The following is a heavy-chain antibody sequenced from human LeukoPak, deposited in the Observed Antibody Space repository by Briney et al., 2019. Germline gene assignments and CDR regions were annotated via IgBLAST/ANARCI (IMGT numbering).Heavy chain of an antibody. V-gene: IGHV5-51*01. Sequence: GESLKISCKGSGYIFTNYWIGWVRQMPGKGLEWMGIIYPGDSDIRYSPSFQGHVTISADKSISTAYLQWSSLKASDTAMFYCARITMVRGAFWYFDLWGRGALVTVSS. CDR1: GYIFTNYW. D-gene: IGHD3-10*01. CDR2: IYPGDSDI. CDR3: ARITMVRGAFWYFDL. J-gene: IGHJ2*01.